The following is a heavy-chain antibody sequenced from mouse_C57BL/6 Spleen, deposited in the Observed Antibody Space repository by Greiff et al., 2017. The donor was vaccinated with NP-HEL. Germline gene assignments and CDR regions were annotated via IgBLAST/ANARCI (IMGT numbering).Heavy chain of an antibody. CDR3: ARWAAKANYFDY. D-gene: IGHD6-1*01. V-gene: IGHV1-82*01. CDR2: IYPGDGDT. J-gene: IGHJ2*01. Sequence: VQLQQSGPELVKPGASVKISCKASGYAFSSSWMNWVKQRPGKGLEWIGRIYPGDGDTNYNGKFKGKATLTADKSSSTVYMQLSSRTSEDSAVYFCARWAAKANYFDYWGQGTTLTVSA. CDR1: GYAFSSSW.